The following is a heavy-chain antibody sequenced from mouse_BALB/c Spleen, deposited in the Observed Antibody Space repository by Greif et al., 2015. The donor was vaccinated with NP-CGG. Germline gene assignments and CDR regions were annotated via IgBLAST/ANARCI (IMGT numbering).Heavy chain of an antibody. Sequence: EVQLQESGAELVKPGASVKLSCTASGFNIKDTYMHWVKQRPEQGLEWIGRIDPANGNTKYDPKFQGKATITADTSSNTAYLQLSSLTSEDTAVYYCGGGDYPWFAYWGQGTLVTVSA. CDR3: GGGDYPWFAY. CDR2: IDPANGNT. J-gene: IGHJ3*01. CDR1: GFNIKDTY. D-gene: IGHD2-4*01. V-gene: IGHV14-3*02.